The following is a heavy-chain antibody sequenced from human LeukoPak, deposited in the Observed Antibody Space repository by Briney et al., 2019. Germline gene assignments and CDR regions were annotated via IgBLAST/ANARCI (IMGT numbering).Heavy chain of an antibody. V-gene: IGHV1-2*02. CDR3: ARGASGSYYDYYYYYMDV. J-gene: IGHJ6*03. CDR2: INPNSGGT. CDR1: GYTFTGYY. D-gene: IGHD1-26*01. Sequence: GASVKVSCQASGYTFTGYYMHWVRQAPGQGLEWMGWINPNSGGTNYAQKFQGRITMTRDTSISTAYMELSRLRSDDTAVYYCARGASGSYYDYYYYYMDVWGKGTTVTVSS.